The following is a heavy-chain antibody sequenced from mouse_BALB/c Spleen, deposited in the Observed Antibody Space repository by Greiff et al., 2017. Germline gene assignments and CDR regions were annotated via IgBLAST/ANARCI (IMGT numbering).Heavy chain of an antibody. CDR1: GYAFTNYL. CDR2: INPGSGGT. V-gene: IGHV1-54*03. J-gene: IGHJ1*01. Sequence: VQLQQSGAELVRPGTSVKVSCKASGYAFTNYLIEWVKQRPGQGLEWIGVINPGSGGTNYNEKFKGKATLTADKSSSTAYMQLSSLTSDDSAVYFCARVYGKDWYFDVWGAGTTVTVSS. CDR3: ARVYGKDWYFDV. D-gene: IGHD2-1*01.